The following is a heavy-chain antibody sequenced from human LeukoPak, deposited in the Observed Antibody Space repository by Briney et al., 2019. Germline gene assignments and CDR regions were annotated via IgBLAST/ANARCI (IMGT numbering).Heavy chain of an antibody. V-gene: IGHV3-20*04. Sequence: GGSLRLSCATAGFTFEDHGMSWVSHVPGKRLEWVSVINWRGDVTGYAASVWGRFTISRDNAKNSLYLQMNSLGAEDSALYYCARDGVLYGSGDNWFDSWGQGTLVTVSS. CDR1: GFTFEDHG. CDR2: INWRGDVT. CDR3: ARDGVLYGSGDNWFDS. D-gene: IGHD3-10*01. J-gene: IGHJ5*01.